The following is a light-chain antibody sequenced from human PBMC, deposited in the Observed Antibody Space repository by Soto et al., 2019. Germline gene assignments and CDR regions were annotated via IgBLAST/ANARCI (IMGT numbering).Light chain of an antibody. V-gene: IGKV1-5*03. J-gene: IGKJ1*01. Sequence: DIQMTQSPSTLSGSVGGRVTITCRASHTSSSWFAWYQQKPGKAPKLLIYKAYTLNSGVPSRFSGSGSGTEFTLTISSLQPDDFATYHCQHYNSYSDACGQGTKVDIK. CDR2: KAY. CDR1: HTSSSW. CDR3: QHYNSYSDA.